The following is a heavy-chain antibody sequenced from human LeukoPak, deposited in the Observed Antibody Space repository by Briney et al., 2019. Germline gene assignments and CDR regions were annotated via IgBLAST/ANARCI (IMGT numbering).Heavy chain of an antibody. CDR2: TYSADSI. Sequence: PGGSLSLSCAPSRFTLRDNYMTWVREAPGKGLEWVLVTYSADSIYYTVSVKGRFTIYRDNYKNTLSLQRHSLRAEDTPLYYCGRKGCDTYSSWYMDVWGEGTTVTVSS. D-gene: IGHD2-15*01. J-gene: IGHJ6*03. CDR1: RFTLRDNY. CDR3: GRKGCDTYSSWYMDV. V-gene: IGHV3-53*01.